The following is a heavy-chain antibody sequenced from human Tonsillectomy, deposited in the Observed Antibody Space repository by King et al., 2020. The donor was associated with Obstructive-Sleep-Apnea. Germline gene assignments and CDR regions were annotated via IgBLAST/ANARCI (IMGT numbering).Heavy chain of an antibody. V-gene: IGHV3-21*01. Sequence: VQLVESGGGLVKPGGSLRLSCAASGFTFSSHSMNWVRQAPGKGLEWISSISSSCSYLYYADSVKGRFTISRDNAKNSLFLQMNSLRAEDTAVYYCARGNYDILTAYYDLNYWGQGTLVTVSS. CDR3: ARGNYDILTAYYDLNY. CDR2: ISSSCSYL. CDR1: GFTFSSHS. D-gene: IGHD3-9*01. J-gene: IGHJ4*02.